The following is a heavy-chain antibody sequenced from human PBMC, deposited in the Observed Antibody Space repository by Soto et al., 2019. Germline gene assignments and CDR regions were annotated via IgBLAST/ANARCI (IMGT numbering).Heavy chain of an antibody. CDR2: IKQDGSEK. J-gene: IGHJ3*02. CDR3: ARDLCSSTSCYDFGDAFDI. CDR1: GFTFSSYW. D-gene: IGHD2-2*01. Sequence: GGSLRLSCAASGFTFSSYWMSWVRQAPGKGLEWVANIKQDGSEKYYVDSVKGRFTISRDNAKNSLYLQMNSLRAEDTAVYYCARDLCSSTSCYDFGDAFDIWGQGTMVTVSS. V-gene: IGHV3-7*01.